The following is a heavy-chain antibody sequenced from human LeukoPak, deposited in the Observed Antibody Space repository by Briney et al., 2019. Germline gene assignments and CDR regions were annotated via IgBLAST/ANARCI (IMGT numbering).Heavy chain of an antibody. J-gene: IGHJ6*03. CDR2: IYYSGST. CDR3: ARDSWSSYYYYMDV. Sequence: SETLSLTCTVSGGSISSYYWSWIRQPPGKGLEWIGYIYYSGSTNYNPSLKSRVTISVDTSKNHFSLRLSSVTAADTAVYYCARDSWSSYYYYMDVWGKGTTVTVSS. CDR1: GGSISSYY. D-gene: IGHD6-13*01. V-gene: IGHV4-59*12.